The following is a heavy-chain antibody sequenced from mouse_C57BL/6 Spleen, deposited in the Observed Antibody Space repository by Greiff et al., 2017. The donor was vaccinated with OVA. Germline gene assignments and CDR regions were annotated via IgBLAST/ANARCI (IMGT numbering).Heavy chain of an antibody. J-gene: IGHJ4*01. D-gene: IGHD4-1*01. CDR3: ARWAGTFYAMDY. V-gene: IGHV1-50*01. Sequence: QVQLQQPGAELVKPGASVKLSCKASGYTFTSYWMQWVKQRPGQGLEWIGEIDPSDSYTNYNQKFKGKATLTVDTSSSTAYMQLSSLTSEDSAVYYCARWAGTFYAMDYWGQGTSVTVSS. CDR1: GYTFTSYW. CDR2: IDPSDSYT.